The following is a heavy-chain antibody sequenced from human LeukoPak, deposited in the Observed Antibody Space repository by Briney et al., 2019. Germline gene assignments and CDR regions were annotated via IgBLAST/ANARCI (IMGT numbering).Heavy chain of an antibody. CDR3: ARGYCSGRSCYMWYSDY. V-gene: IGHV3-53*01. D-gene: IGHD2-15*01. Sequence: GGSLRLSCAASGFTVSSNYMNRVRQAPGKGLEWVSVIYGGGNIYYADSVKGRFTISRDNSKNTVYLQMNSLRAEDTAVYYCARGYCSGRSCYMWYSDYWGQGTLVTVSS. CDR2: IYGGGNI. CDR1: GFTVSSNY. J-gene: IGHJ4*02.